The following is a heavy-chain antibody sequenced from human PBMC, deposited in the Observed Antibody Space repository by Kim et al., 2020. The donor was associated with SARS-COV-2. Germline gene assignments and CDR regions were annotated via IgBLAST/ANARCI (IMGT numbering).Heavy chain of an antibody. J-gene: IGHJ5*02. Sequence: SETLSLTCAVYGGSFSGYYWSWIRQPPGKGLEWIGEINHSGSTNYNPSLKSRVTISVDTSKNQFSLKLSSVTAADTAVYYCARGIHAARWLQSGAVWFDPWGQGTLVTVSS. CDR1: GGSFSGYY. CDR3: ARGIHAARWLQSGAVWFDP. V-gene: IGHV4-34*01. D-gene: IGHD5-12*01. CDR2: INHSGST.